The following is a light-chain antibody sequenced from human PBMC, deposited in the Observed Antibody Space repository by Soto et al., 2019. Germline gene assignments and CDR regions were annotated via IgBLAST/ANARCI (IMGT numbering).Light chain of an antibody. CDR2: AS. CDR1: QSVSDSY. J-gene: IGKJ3*01. CDR3: QHYGTAAL. Sequence: EIVLTQSPGTLFLSPGERATLSCRASQSVSDSYLAWYQQKPGQAPRLLIYASSRATGIPDRFSGSGSGTDFTLTISRLEPEDFGVYYCQHYGTAALFGPGTKVDIK. V-gene: IGKV3-20*01.